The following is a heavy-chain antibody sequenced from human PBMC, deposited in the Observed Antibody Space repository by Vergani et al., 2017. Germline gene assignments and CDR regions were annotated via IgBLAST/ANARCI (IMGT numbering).Heavy chain of an antibody. CDR2: ISWNSGSI. Sequence: EVQLVESGGGLVQPGRSLRLSCAASGFTFDDYAMHWVRQAPGKGLEWVSGISWNSGSIGYADSVKGRFTISRDNAKNSLYLQMNSLRAEDTASYYCAKDGYYGSGYIDVWGKGTTVTVSS. CDR3: AKDGYYGSGYIDV. V-gene: IGHV3-9*01. CDR1: GFTFDDYA. J-gene: IGHJ6*03. D-gene: IGHD3-10*01.